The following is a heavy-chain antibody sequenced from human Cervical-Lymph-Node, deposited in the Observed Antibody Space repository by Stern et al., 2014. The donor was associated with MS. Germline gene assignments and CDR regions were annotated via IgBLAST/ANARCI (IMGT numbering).Heavy chain of an antibody. CDR3: ARGGLWGAYAPMDV. J-gene: IGHJ6*02. D-gene: IGHD3-16*01. CDR1: GFTFSSYG. V-gene: IGHV3-33*01. CDR2: IGHDGSIK. Sequence: QVQLVQSGGGVVLPGRSLRLSCAASGFTFSSYGMHWVRQAPGKGLEWVTVIGHDGSIKQYADSVMGRFTISKDNDRSTLYLQMNSLRAEDTAVYYCARGGLWGAYAPMDVWGQGTTVTVSS.